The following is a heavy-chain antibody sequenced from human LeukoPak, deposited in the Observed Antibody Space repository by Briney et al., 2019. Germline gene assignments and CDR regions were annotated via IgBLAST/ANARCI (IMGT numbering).Heavy chain of an antibody. CDR3: ARGGYYDSSGYYKFDY. CDR1: GGSISSYY. V-gene: IGHV4-59*01. D-gene: IGHD3-22*01. Sequence: PSETLSLTCTVSGGSISSYYWSWVRQHPGKGLEWIGYIYYSGSTNYNPSLKSRVTISVDTSKNQFSLKLSSVTAEDTDVYYCARGGYYDSSGYYKFDYWGQGTLVTVSS. CDR2: IYYSGST. J-gene: IGHJ4*02.